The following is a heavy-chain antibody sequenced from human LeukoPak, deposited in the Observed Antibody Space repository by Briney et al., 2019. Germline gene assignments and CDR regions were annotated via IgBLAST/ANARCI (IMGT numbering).Heavy chain of an antibody. CDR2: IYYSGST. V-gene: IGHV4-39*07. CDR3: ARGSETPYYYYMDA. Sequence: SETLSLTCTVSGGSISSSSYYWGWIRQPPGKGLEWIGSIYYSGSTYYNPSLKSRVTISVDKSKNQFSLTLSSVTAADTAVYYCARGSETPYYYYMDACGKGTTVTVSS. CDR1: GGSISSSSYY. J-gene: IGHJ6*03.